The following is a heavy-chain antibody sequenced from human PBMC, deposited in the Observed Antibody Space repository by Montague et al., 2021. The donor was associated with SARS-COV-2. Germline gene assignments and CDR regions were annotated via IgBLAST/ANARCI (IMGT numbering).Heavy chain of an antibody. V-gene: IGHV4-59*08. D-gene: IGHD3-9*01. J-gene: IGHJ6*02. Sequence: SETLSLTCTVSGGSMRDYYWSWIRQPPGEGLEWIGYIYYSGSTDXNPSLNSRVTLSLDTPKNQFSLNLSSVTAADTAIYYCARHRKDYDILTGYSTSFYYDMDVWGQGTTVTVSS. CDR1: GGSMRDYY. CDR3: ARHRKDYDILTGYSTSFYYDMDV. CDR2: IYYSGST.